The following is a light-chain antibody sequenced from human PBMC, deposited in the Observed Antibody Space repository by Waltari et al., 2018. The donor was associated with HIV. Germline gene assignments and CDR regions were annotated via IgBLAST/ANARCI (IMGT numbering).Light chain of an antibody. CDR2: EVN. Sequence: QSALTHLPPASGSPVQSVTFTCTGPTSDVGAYDSFSWSQPPPGRAPKLLIFEVNRRPSGVPDRFVGSKSGNTASLTVSGLLTEDEAYYYCISYAGNNKGVFGGGTKLTVL. J-gene: IGLJ2*01. V-gene: IGLV2-8*01. CDR1: TSDVGAYDS. CDR3: ISYAGNNKGV.